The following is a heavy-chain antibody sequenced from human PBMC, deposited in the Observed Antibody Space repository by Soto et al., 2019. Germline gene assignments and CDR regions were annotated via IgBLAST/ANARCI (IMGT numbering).Heavy chain of an antibody. D-gene: IGHD2-2*01. J-gene: IGHJ6*02. Sequence: RASVKVSCKASGGTFSSYAISWVRQAPGQGLEWMGGIIPIFGTANYAQKFQGRVTITADESTSTAYMELSSLRSEDTAVYYCARDFVVVPAAVDYGMDVWGQGTTVTVSS. CDR2: IIPIFGTA. CDR3: ARDFVVVPAAVDYGMDV. CDR1: GGTFSSYA. V-gene: IGHV1-69*13.